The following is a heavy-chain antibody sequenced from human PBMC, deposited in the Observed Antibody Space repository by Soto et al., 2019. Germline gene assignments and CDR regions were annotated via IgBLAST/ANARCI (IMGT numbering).Heavy chain of an antibody. CDR1: GITFSNYA. CDR2: IRGSGGTT. CDR3: ATGGDQGRLNWFDP. D-gene: IGHD3-16*01. J-gene: IGHJ5*02. V-gene: IGHV3-23*01. Sequence: GGSLRLSCTASGITFSNYAMSWVRQAPGKGLEWVATIRGSGGTTYYADSVKGRFTISRDNAKDTVSLEMDSLRAEDTAIYYCATGGDQGRLNWFDP.